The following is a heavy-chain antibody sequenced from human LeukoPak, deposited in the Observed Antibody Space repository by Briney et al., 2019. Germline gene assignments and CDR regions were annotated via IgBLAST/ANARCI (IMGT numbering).Heavy chain of an antibody. CDR2: IIPIFGTA. J-gene: IGHJ4*02. Sequence: ASVKVSCKASGGTFSSYAISWVRQAPGQGLEWMGRIIPIFGTANYAQKFQGRVTITTDESTSTAYMELSSLRSEDTAVYYCARDRLAAAGTVFDYWGQGTLVTLSS. CDR3: ARDRLAAAGTVFDY. CDR1: GGTFSSYA. V-gene: IGHV1-69*05. D-gene: IGHD6-13*01.